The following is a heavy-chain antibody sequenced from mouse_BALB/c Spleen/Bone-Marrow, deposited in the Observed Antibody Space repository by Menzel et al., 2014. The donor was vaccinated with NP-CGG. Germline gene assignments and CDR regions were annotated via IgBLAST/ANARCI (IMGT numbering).Heavy chain of an antibody. CDR3: ATYDGYCFDY. V-gene: IGHV3-8*02. CDR1: GDSITSGY. Sequence: EVQLQQSGPRRVKHTKSESLTCSVTGDSITSGYWNWIRKFPGNKLEYMGYISYSGNTYYNPSLKSRISITRDTSKNQYYLQLNSVTTEDTATYYCATYDGYCFDYWGQGTTLTVSS. J-gene: IGHJ2*01. CDR2: ISYSGNT. D-gene: IGHD2-3*01.